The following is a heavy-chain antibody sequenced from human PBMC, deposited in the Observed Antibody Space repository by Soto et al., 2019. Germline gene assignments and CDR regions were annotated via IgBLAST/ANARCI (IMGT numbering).Heavy chain of an antibody. CDR1: GLTFSSYA. CDR3: AKDTAAVAATAEYFQH. J-gene: IGHJ1*01. Sequence: XESLSLNCAASGLTFSSYAMSWVRQAPGKGLEWVSAISGSVGSTYYADSVKGRFTISRDNSKNTLYLQMNSLRAEDTAVYYCAKDTAAVAATAEYFQHWGQGTLVTVSS. D-gene: IGHD6-19*01. V-gene: IGHV3-23*01. CDR2: ISGSVGST.